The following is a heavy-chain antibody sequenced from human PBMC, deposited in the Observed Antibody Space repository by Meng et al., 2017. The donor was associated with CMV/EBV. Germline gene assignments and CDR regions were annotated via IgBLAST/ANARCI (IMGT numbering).Heavy chain of an antibody. D-gene: IGHD3-10*01. CDR3: ASLAGDY. J-gene: IGHJ4*02. CDR2: IYYSGST. Sequence: LPRKESGPGLVKPSETLPLTCTVSGGSISSSSYHWGWIRQPPGKGLEWIGSIYYSGSTYYNPSLKSRVTISVDTSKNQFSLKLSSVTAADTAVYYCASLAGDYWGQGTLVTVSS. CDR1: GGSISSSSYH. V-gene: IGHV4-39*07.